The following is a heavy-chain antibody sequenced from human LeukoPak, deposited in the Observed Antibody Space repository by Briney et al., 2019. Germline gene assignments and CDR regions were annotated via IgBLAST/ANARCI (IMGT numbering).Heavy chain of an antibody. CDR3: ARVDRDFTIFLPFDY. CDR2: MALSGGPI. J-gene: IGHJ4*02. D-gene: IGHD3-3*01. CDR1: GFTFSAYA. V-gene: IGHV3-23*01. Sequence: GGSLRLSCAASGFTFSAYAMAWVRRAPGRGLEWVSTMALSGGPIHYTDSVKGRFTISRDDSKNTLYLHINSLRAEDTAVYYCARVDRDFTIFLPFDYWDQGTLVTVSS.